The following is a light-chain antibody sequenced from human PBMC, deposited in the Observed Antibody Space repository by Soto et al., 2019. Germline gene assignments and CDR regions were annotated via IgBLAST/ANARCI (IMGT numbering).Light chain of an antibody. CDR2: GNR. J-gene: IGLJ1*01. CDR3: CSYAGTFTWV. V-gene: IGLV1-40*01. Sequence: HSVLTQPPSVSGAPGQRVTISCTGNNSNLGAGYDVHWYQQLPGAAPKLVIFGNRNRPSGVPERFSGSKSGNTASLTISGLLPEDEADYYCCSYAGTFTWVFGTGTKVTVL. CDR1: NSNLGAGYD.